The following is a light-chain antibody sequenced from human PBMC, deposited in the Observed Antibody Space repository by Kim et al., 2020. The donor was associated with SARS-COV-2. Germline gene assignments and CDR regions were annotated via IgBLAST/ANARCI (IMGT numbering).Light chain of an antibody. CDR2: AAS. J-gene: IGKJ4*01. CDR1: QSISTY. V-gene: IGKV1-39*01. Sequence: DIQMTQSPSSLSASLGDRVIITCRASQSISTYLNWYQQKPGKAPNLLIYAASTLQSGVPSRFTGSKSGTEFTLTISSLRPEDFATYYCQQTYNPPLTFGGGTKLEIK. CDR3: QQTYNPPLT.